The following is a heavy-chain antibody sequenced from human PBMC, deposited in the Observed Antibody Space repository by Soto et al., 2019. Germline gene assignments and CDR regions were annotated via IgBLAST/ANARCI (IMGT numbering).Heavy chain of an antibody. CDR1: GFTFSDYG. CDR3: AKDEKGVIADYFDC. J-gene: IGHJ4*02. D-gene: IGHD3-10*01. CDR2: VSGSGDSGTGDRT. Sequence: SLRLSCAASGFTFSDYGMSWVRQAPGKGLEWVSGVSGSGDSGTGDRTYYAGSVKGRFTISRDNSKNTLYLQMNSLRVEDTAVYYCAKDEKGVIADYFDCWGQGTLVTVSS. V-gene: IGHV3-23*01.